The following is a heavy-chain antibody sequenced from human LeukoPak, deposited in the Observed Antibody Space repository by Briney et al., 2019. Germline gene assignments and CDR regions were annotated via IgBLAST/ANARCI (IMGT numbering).Heavy chain of an antibody. CDR3: AREEGLWFGESNGQKDYYYYGMDV. D-gene: IGHD3-10*01. V-gene: IGHV3-21*01. CDR1: GFTISSYY. J-gene: IGHJ6*02. Sequence: GGSLRLSCEASGFTISSYYMTWVRQAPGKGLEWVSSISLRSAYIYYADSLKGRFTVSRDNSKNTLYLQMNSLRAEDTAVYYCAREEGLWFGESNGQKDYYYYGMDVWGQGTTVTVSS. CDR2: ISLRSAYI.